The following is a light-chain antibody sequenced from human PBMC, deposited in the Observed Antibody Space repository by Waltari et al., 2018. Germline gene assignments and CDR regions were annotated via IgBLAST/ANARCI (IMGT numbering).Light chain of an antibody. CDR1: LPNIRANA. J-gene: IGLJ3*02. CDR3: AGWDVSLSDWV. V-gene: IGLV1-44*01. Sequence: QSVLTQPPSASGTPGQRVTISFSASLPNIRANAVNWYQQFPGTAPKLLIHNNKHRPSGVPDRFSGSKSGTSASLAISGLQFEDEADYYCAGWDVSLSDWVFGGGTKVTVL. CDR2: NNK.